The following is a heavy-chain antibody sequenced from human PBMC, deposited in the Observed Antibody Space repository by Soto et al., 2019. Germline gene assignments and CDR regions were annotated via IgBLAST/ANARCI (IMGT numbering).Heavy chain of an antibody. V-gene: IGHV1-69*01. CDR1: GGTFSRHA. D-gene: IGHD3-22*01. CDR3: ARGWGYDSNDYYYAY. J-gene: IGHJ4*02. CDR2: IIHIFGTA. Sequence: QVQLVQSGAEVRKPGSSVKVSCKASGGTFSRHAISWVRQAPGQGLEWMGGIIHIFGTANHAQKFQGRVTIIADESKSTVYMELSSLRSEDTAMYYCARGWGYDSNDYYYAYWGQGTLVSVSS.